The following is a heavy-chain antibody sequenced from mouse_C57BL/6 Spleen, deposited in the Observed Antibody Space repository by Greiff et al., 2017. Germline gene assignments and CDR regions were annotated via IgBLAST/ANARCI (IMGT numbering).Heavy chain of an antibody. V-gene: IGHV5-15*01. D-gene: IGHD1-1*01. J-gene: IGHJ1*03. CDR3: ARQRDYGGYFDV. CDR1: GFTFSDYG. Sequence: EVKVVESGGGLVKPGGSLKLSCAASGFTFSDYGMHWVRQAPEKGPEWVAFISNLAYSIYYADTVTGRFTISRENAKNTLYLEMSSLRSEDTAMYYCARQRDYGGYFDVWGTGTTVTVSS. CDR2: ISNLAYSI.